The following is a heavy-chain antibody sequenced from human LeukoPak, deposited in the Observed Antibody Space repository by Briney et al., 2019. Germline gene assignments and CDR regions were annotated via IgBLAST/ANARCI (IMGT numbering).Heavy chain of an antibody. J-gene: IGHJ4*02. Sequence: PGGSLRLSCAAPGFTFSTYVMSWVRQAPGKGLEWVSTISASGIGTYYADSVKGWFTVSRDNSKNTLYLQMNSLRAEDTAVYFCANLRGSGSSYFDSWGQGTLVTVSS. V-gene: IGHV3-23*01. CDR1: GFTFSTYV. CDR3: ANLRGSGSSYFDS. CDR2: ISASGIGT. D-gene: IGHD3-10*01.